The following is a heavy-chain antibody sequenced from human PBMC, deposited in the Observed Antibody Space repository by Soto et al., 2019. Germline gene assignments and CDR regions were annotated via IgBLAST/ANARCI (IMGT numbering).Heavy chain of an antibody. CDR2: ISGSGGST. V-gene: IGHV3-23*01. CDR3: AKEVLRAYYYAMDV. Sequence: PGGSLRLSCAASGFTFSNYAMSWVRQAPGEGLEWVSVISGSGGSTNYADSVKGRFTISRDNSKNTLYLQMNSLRAEDTAVYYCAKEVLRAYYYAMDVWGQGTTVTVSS. D-gene: IGHD2-8*02. J-gene: IGHJ6*02. CDR1: GFTFSNYA.